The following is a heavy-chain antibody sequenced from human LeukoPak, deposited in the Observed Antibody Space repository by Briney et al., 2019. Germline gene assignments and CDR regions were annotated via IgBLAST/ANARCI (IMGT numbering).Heavy chain of an antibody. CDR1: GFSFKTYE. CDR3: ARDVGFNNGWPA. D-gene: IGHD6-19*01. V-gene: IGHV3-48*03. CDR2: ISVGGSDE. J-gene: IGHJ5*02. Sequence: GGSLRLSCVASGFSFKTYEMNWVRQAPGKGLEWISYISVGGSDEDYADSGKGRFSISRDNAKNSLFLQMNSLRVEDTAVYYCARDVGFNNGWPAWGQGTLVTVSS.